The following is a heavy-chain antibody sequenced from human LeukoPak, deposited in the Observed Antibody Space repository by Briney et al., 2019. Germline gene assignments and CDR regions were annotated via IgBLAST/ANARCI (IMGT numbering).Heavy chain of an antibody. D-gene: IGHD6-6*01. CDR2: IYHSGST. CDR3: ARRYSSSSGRYYYYYMDV. CDR1: GGSISSSNW. J-gene: IGHJ6*03. V-gene: IGHV4-4*02. Sequence: SETLSLTCAVSGGSISSSNWWSWVRQPPGKGLEWIGEIYHSGSTNYNPSLKSRVTISVDTSKNQFSLKLSSVTAADTAVYYCARRYSSSSGRYYYYYMDVWGKGTTVTVSS.